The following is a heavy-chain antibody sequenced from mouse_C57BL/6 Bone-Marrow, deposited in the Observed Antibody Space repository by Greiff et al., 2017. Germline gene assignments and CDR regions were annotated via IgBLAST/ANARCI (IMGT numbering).Heavy chain of an antibody. Sequence: QVHVKQSGPGLVQPSQSLSITCTVSGFSLTSYGVHWVRQSPGKGLEWLGVIWSGGSTDYNAAFISRLSISKDNSKSHVFFKMNSLQADDTAIYYCAREGDDYEWYYAMDYWGQGTSVTVSS. D-gene: IGHD2-4*01. CDR2: IWSGGST. CDR1: GFSLTSYG. J-gene: IGHJ4*01. V-gene: IGHV2-2*01. CDR3: AREGDDYEWYYAMDY.